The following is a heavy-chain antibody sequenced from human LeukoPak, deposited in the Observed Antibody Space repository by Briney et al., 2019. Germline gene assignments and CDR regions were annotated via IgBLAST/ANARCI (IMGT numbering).Heavy chain of an antibody. Sequence: GGSLRLSCAASGFTFSNFGMHWVRQAPGMGLEWVAVMWYDGTQKYYADSVKGRFTISGDNSKKTLYLQMDSLRAEDTAVYYCARSVDTGDYDYRGQGTLVTVSS. CDR3: ARSVDTGDYDY. V-gene: IGHV3-33*01. CDR2: MWYDGTQK. CDR1: GFTFSNFG. D-gene: IGHD5-18*01. J-gene: IGHJ4*02.